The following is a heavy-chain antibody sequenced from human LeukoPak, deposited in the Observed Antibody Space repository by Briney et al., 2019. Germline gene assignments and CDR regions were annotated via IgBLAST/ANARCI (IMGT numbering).Heavy chain of an antibody. V-gene: IGHV1-69*13. J-gene: IGHJ4*02. CDR1: GVTFSSYA. Sequence: SVKVSCKASGVTFSSYAISWVRQAPGQGLEWMGGIIPIFGTANYAQKFQGRVTITADESTSTAYMELSSLRSEDTAVYYCASRYGSGSYREGIDYWGQGTLVTVSS. CDR2: IIPIFGTA. D-gene: IGHD3-10*01. CDR3: ASRYGSGSYREGIDY.